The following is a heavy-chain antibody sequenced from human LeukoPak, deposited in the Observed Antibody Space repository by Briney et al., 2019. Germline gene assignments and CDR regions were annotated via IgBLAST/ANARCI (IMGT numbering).Heavy chain of an antibody. D-gene: IGHD2-21*01. J-gene: IGHJ4*02. Sequence: PGGSLRLSCAASGFTFSSYAMTWVRQAPGKGLECVSAISGSGAGTSYADSVKGRFTISRDSSKNTLYLQMNSLKADDTAVYYCAKGAGAASVIAGLHYWGQGALVTVSS. CDR2: ISGSGAGT. V-gene: IGHV3-23*01. CDR3: AKGAGAASVIAGLHY. CDR1: GFTFSSYA.